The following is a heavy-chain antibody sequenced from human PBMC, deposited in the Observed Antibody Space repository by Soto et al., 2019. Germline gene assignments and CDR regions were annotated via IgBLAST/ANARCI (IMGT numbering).Heavy chain of an antibody. J-gene: IGHJ4*02. CDR1: GFTFDDYA. CDR3: AKGASGYIDY. Sequence: GGSLRLSCAASGFTFDDYAMHWVRQAPGKGLEWVSGISWNSGSIGYADSVKGRFTISRDNAKNSLYLQMNSLRAEDTAVYYCAKGASGYIDYWGQGTLVTVSS. V-gene: IGHV3-9*01. D-gene: IGHD3-22*01. CDR2: ISWNSGSI.